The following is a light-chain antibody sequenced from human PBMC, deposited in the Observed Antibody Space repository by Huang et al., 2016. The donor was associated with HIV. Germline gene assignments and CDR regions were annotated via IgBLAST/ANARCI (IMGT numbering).Light chain of an antibody. V-gene: IGKV3-20*01. CDR2: GAS. CDR3: QQYGSSPGT. CDR1: QSVSSSY. Sequence: IVLTQSPGTLSLFPGQRATLSCRASQSVSSSYLAWYQQKPGQPPRLLIYGASSRATGIPDRFIGSGSGTDFTLTISRLEPADFAVYYCQQYGSSPGTFGQGTKVEIK. J-gene: IGKJ1*01.